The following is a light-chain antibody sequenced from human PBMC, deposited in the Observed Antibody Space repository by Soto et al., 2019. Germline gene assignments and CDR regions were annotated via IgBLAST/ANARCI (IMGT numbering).Light chain of an antibody. J-gene: IGKJ1*01. Sequence: EVVLTQSPGTLSLSPGERATLSCRASQTITSSYLAWYQQKPGQSPRLLIYGASSRATGIPDRFSGSGSETDFTLTISRLELEDFAVYYCQQCGSTPWTFGQGTKVEIK. CDR3: QQCGSTPWT. CDR1: QTITSSY. V-gene: IGKV3-20*01. CDR2: GAS.